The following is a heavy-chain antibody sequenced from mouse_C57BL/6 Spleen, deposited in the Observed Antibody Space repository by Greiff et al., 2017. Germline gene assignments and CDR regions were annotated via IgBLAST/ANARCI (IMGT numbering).Heavy chain of an antibody. CDR2: INPSNGGT. V-gene: IGHV1-53*01. CDR1: GYTFTSYW. CDR3: ARSYGNYDWYFDV. J-gene: IGHJ1*03. D-gene: IGHD2-1*01. Sequence: QVQLQQPGTELVKPGASVKLSCKASGYTFTSYWMPWVKQRPGQGLEWIGNINPSNGGTNYNEKFKGKATLTVDKSSSTTYMQLSRLTSEDSAVYYCARSYGNYDWYFDVWGTGTTVTVSS.